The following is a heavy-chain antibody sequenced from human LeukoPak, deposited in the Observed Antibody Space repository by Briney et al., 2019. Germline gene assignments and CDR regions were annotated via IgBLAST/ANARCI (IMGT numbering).Heavy chain of an antibody. V-gene: IGHV4-34*01. CDR2: INHSGST. CDR3: ARLLDSSGYYYTRFDY. Sequence: KPSETLSLTCAVYGGSFGGYYWSWIRQPPGKGLEWIGEINHSGSTNYNPSLKSRVTISVDTSKNQFSLKLSSVTAADTAVYYCARLLDSSGYYYTRFDYWGQGTLVTVSS. J-gene: IGHJ4*02. D-gene: IGHD3-22*01. CDR1: GGSFGGYY.